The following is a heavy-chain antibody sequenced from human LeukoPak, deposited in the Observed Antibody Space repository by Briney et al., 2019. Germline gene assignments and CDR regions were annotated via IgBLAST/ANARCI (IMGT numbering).Heavy chain of an antibody. CDR3: AKREHSFDY. V-gene: IGHV3-9*01. D-gene: IGHD1-26*01. CDR1: GFTFDDYA. Sequence: GRPLRLSCAASGFTFDDYAMHWVRQAPGRGLEWVSSVSWNSGSIDYADSVKGRFTISRDNSKNTLYLQMNSLRAEDTAVYYCAKREHSFDYWGQGTLVTVSS. CDR2: VSWNSGSI. J-gene: IGHJ4*02.